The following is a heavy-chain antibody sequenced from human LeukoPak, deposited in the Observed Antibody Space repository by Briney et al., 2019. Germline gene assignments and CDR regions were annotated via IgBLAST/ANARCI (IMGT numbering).Heavy chain of an antibody. D-gene: IGHD5-24*01. CDR2: VFHTGNT. Sequence: KPSETLSLTCTVSGGSTSDHYWTWIRQPPGKGLEWIGFVFHTGNTDYNPSLKSRVTISLDTSKNKFFLILSSVTAADTAVYYCARDVRAGDGYNYDYWGQGTLATVSS. V-gene: IGHV4-59*11. CDR1: GGSTSDHY. CDR3: ARDVRAGDGYNYDY. J-gene: IGHJ4*02.